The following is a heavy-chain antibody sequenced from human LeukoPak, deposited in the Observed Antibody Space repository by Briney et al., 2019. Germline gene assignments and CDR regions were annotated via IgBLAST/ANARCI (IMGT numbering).Heavy chain of an antibody. CDR1: GFSFTTYW. CDR3: ARADSSIATRLSRSSIFNYYYYMDV. Sequence: AGGSLGLSCVASGFSFTTYWMSWVRHTPGKGLEWVANINQDETEKYYVDSVKGRFTISRDNGRNSLYLQMNSLRAEDTAVYYCARADSSIATRLSRSSIFNYYYYMDVWGKGTTVTVSS. V-gene: IGHV3-7*01. J-gene: IGHJ6*03. D-gene: IGHD6-6*01. CDR2: INQDETEK.